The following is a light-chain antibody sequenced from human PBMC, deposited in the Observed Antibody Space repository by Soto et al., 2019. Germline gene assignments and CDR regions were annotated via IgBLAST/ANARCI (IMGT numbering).Light chain of an antibody. J-gene: IGKJ4*01. Sequence: EIVLTQSPATLSLSPGERATLSCRASQSVSSYLAWYQQKPGQAPRLLIYDASGRATGIPARFSGSGSGTDFTLTISSLEPEDFAVYYCQQRSNWLTFGGGTKVELK. CDR3: QQRSNWLT. CDR2: DAS. V-gene: IGKV3-11*01. CDR1: QSVSSY.